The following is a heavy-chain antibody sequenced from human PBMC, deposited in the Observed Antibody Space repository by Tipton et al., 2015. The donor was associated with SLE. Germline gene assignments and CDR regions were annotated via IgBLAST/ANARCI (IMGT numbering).Heavy chain of an antibody. CDR2: IYTSGST. Sequence: TLSLTCTVSGGSISSGSYYWSWIRQPAGKGLEWIGYIYTSGSTNYNPSLKSRVTISVDTSKNQFSLKLSSVTAADTAVYYCARYYYDSSGYQNWFDPWGQGTLVTVSS. CDR3: ARYYYDSSGYQNWFDP. V-gene: IGHV4-61*09. J-gene: IGHJ5*02. D-gene: IGHD3-22*01. CDR1: GGSISSGSYY.